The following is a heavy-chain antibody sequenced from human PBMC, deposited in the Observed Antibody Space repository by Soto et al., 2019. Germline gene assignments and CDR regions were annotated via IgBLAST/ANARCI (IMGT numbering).Heavy chain of an antibody. Sequence: GGSLRLSCAASGFTFSSYAMRWVRQAPGKGLEWVAVIWSDGSNIHYANSVKGRFTISRDNSKNTLYLQMNSLRAEDTAVYYCAKELVMYYYGSGSYHPFDYWGQGTLVTVSS. D-gene: IGHD3-10*01. J-gene: IGHJ4*02. V-gene: IGHV3-33*06. CDR3: AKELVMYYYGSGSYHPFDY. CDR2: IWSDGSNI. CDR1: GFTFSSYA.